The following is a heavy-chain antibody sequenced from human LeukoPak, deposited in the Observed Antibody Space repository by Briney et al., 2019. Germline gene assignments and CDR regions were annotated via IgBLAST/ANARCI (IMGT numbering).Heavy chain of an antibody. CDR2: IYYSGST. CDR1: GGSISSSSYY. CDR3: ARGMFSTMIVVVIRGTFDY. V-gene: IGHV4-39*01. Sequence: SETLSLTCTVSGGSISSSSYYWGWIRQPPGKWLEWIGSIYYSGSTYYNPSLKSRVTISVDTSKNQFSLKLSSVTAADTAVYYCARGMFSTMIVVVIRGTFDYWGQGTLVTVSS. J-gene: IGHJ4*02. D-gene: IGHD3-22*01.